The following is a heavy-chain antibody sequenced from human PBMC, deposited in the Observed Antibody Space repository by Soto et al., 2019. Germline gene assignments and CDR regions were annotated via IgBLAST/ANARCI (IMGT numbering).Heavy chain of an antibody. V-gene: IGHV1-3*04. CDR3: ARGNSWSDFDY. CDR1: GYTFTSYA. Sequence: ASVKVSCKASGYTFTSYAIHWVRQAPGQRLEWMGWINTAKENTKYSQKFQGRVTITRDTSASIVYMELSSLRSEDTAVYYCARGNSWSDFDYWGQGTLVTVSS. D-gene: IGHD6-13*01. J-gene: IGHJ4*02. CDR2: INTAKENT.